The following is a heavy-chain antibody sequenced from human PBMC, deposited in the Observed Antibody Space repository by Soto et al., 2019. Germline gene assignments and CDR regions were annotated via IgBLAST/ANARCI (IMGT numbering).Heavy chain of an antibody. D-gene: IGHD6-13*01. CDR3: ARLAPIAAADGMDV. CDR2: IYHSGST. J-gene: IGHJ6*02. V-gene: IGHV4-38-2*01. Sequence: KSSETLSLTCAVSGYSISSGYYWGWIRQSPGKGLEWIGSIYHSGSTYYNPSLKSRVIISVDTSKNQFSLKLSSVTAADTAVYYCARLAPIAAADGMDVWGQGTTVTVS. CDR1: GYSISSGYY.